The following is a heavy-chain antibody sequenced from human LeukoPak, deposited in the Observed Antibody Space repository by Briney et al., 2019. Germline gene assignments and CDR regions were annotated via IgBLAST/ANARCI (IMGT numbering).Heavy chain of an antibody. Sequence: PGGSLRLPCVASGFTFSVYGMHWVRQAPGKGLEWVTVTSYEGSVKYYTDSVKGRFTISRDNSKNTLYLQMNSLRAVDTAIYYCAKAGPNLRGSGTDDQYGMDVWGQGTTVTVSS. CDR3: AKAGPNLRGSGTDDQYGMDV. D-gene: IGHD3-10*01. CDR1: GFTFSVYG. CDR2: TSYEGSVK. V-gene: IGHV3-30*18. J-gene: IGHJ6*02.